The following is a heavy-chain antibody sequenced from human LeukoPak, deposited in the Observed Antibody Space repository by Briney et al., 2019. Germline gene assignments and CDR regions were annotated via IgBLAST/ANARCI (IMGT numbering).Heavy chain of an antibody. D-gene: IGHD4/OR15-4a*01. CDR1: GFTFSSYG. J-gene: IGHJ4*02. Sequence: GGSLRLSCAASGFTFSSYGMHWVRQAPGKGLEGVAVISYDGSNKYYADSVKGRFTISRDNSKNTLYLQMNSLRAEDTAVYYCAKDPASIEGVLDYWGQGTLVTVSS. V-gene: IGHV3-30*18. CDR3: AKDPASIEGVLDY. CDR2: ISYDGSNK.